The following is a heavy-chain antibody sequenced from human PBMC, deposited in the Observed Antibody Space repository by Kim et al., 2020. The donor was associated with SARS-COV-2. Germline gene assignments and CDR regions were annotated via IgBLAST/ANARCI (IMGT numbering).Heavy chain of an antibody. J-gene: IGHJ3*02. CDR2: IYYSGTT. CDR3: VRHPVGADGAFDI. Sequence: SETLSLTCTVSGGSIKRTSYYWGWNRQSPGKGLEWIGSIYYSGTTYYNPSLKSRITVSADTSKNLFSLNLTSVTAADTAVYYCVRHPVGADGAFDIWGPG. D-gene: IGHD1-26*01. V-gene: IGHV4-39*01. CDR1: GGSIKRTSYY.